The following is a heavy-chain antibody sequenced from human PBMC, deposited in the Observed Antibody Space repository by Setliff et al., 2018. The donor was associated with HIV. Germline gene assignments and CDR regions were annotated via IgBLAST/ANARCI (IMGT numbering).Heavy chain of an antibody. Sequence: SENLSLTCAVSGGSIGNSNYFWGWVRQPPGKGLEWIGTIYYTGSTYYNPSPKSRVTIFVDTSKNQFSLKLSSVTAADTAVYSCARLRVKQLVPEALDIWGQGTMVTVSS. CDR3: ARLRVKQLVPEALDI. CDR1: GGSIGNSNYF. D-gene: IGHD6-6*01. J-gene: IGHJ3*02. CDR2: IYYTGST. V-gene: IGHV4-39*01.